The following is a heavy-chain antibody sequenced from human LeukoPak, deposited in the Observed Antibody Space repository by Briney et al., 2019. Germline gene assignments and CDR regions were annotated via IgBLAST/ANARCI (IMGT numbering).Heavy chain of an antibody. D-gene: IGHD2-21*01. Sequence: SETLSLTCTVSGGSISSGGYYWSRIRQPPGKGLEWIGYIYHSGSTYYNPSLKSRVTISVDRSKNQFSLKLSSVTAADTAVYYCARTTAYCGGDCYRPHPWGQGTLVTVSS. CDR3: ARTTAYCGGDCYRPHP. J-gene: IGHJ5*02. CDR1: GGSISSGGYY. CDR2: IYHSGST. V-gene: IGHV4-30-2*01.